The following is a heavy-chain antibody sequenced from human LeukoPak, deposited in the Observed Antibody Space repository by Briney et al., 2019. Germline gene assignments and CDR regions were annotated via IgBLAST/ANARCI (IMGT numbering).Heavy chain of an antibody. Sequence: GGSLRLSCAASGFTVITNYMSWVRQAPGKGLEWVANIKQDGSEKYYVDSVKGRFTISRDNPKNSLYLQMNSLRAEDTAVYYCARDRFSYYCYYYMDVWGKGTTVTVSS. CDR2: IKQDGSEK. J-gene: IGHJ6*03. V-gene: IGHV3-7*01. CDR1: GFTVITNY. CDR3: ARDRFSYYCYYYMDV. D-gene: IGHD2/OR15-2a*01.